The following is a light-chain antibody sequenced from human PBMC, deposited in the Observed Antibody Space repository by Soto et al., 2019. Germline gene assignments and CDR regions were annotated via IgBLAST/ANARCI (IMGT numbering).Light chain of an antibody. V-gene: IGKV3-20*01. CDR1: QVVTSNY. CDR2: TTS. J-gene: IGKJ1*01. Sequence: EIVLTQSPGSLSLSPGERATLSCRASQVVTSNYLAWYQQKPGQAPRLLIYTTSSRATGVPARCSGSGSGTDFTLTISRLEPEDCAVYYCQQYGGSPWTFGQGTKVEIK. CDR3: QQYGGSPWT.